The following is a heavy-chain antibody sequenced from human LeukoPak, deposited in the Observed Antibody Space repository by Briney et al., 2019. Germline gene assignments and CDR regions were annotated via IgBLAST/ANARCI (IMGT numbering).Heavy chain of an antibody. CDR1: GGSIISYY. V-gene: IGHV4-59*01. J-gene: IGHJ3*02. Sequence: SETLSLTCTVSGGSIISYYWSWIRQPPGKGLEWIGYIYYSGSTNYNPSLKSRVTISVDTSKNQFSLKLSSVTAADTAVYYCAREQSDAFDIWGQGTMVTVSS. CDR2: IYYSGST. CDR3: AREQSDAFDI. D-gene: IGHD4-11*01.